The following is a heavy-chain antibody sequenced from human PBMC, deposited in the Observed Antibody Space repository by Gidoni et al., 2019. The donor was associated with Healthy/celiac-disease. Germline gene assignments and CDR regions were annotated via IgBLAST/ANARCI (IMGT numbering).Heavy chain of an antibody. CDR3: AASGYSGYGDIDY. CDR1: GDSVSSKSAA. J-gene: IGHJ4*02. D-gene: IGHD5-12*01. Sequence: QVQLQQSGPGLVKPSQTLTLPCAIYGDSVSSKSAAWNWIRQSPSRCLEWLGRTYYRSKWYNDYAVSVKSRITINPDTSKNQFSLQLNSVTPEDTAVYYCAASGYSGYGDIDYWGQGTLVTVSS. CDR2: TYYRSKWYN. V-gene: IGHV6-1*01.